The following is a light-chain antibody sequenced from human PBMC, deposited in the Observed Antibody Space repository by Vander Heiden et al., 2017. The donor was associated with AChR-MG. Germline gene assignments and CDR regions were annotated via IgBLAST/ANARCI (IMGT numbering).Light chain of an antibody. CDR3: QQRA. Sequence: IVVTQSPGTLSLSPGERATLSCRANQSVSSAFVAWYQQKPGQAPRLLIYGASSRATGIPDRFSGSGSGADFTLTISRLEPQDFGVYYCQQRAFGQGTKLEIK. CDR2: GAS. J-gene: IGKJ2*01. CDR1: QSVSSAF. V-gene: IGKV3-20*01.